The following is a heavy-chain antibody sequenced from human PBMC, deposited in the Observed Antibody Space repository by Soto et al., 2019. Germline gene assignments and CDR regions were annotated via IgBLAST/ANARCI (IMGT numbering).Heavy chain of an antibody. Sequence: PVESRKIACKGSGDTFTNYWIGRVRQMPGRGLEWLGIIYPGDSDTRYSPSFQGQVTISADKAISTASLQWSSLKASDTAMYYCASRPWFGETGWFDPWGQGTMVTVSA. D-gene: IGHD3-10*01. CDR3: ASRPWFGETGWFDP. V-gene: IGHV5-51*01. J-gene: IGHJ5*02. CDR1: GDTFTNYW. CDR2: IYPGDSDT.